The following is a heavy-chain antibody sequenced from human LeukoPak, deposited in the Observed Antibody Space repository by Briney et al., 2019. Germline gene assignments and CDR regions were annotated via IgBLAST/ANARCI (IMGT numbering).Heavy chain of an antibody. D-gene: IGHD3-9*01. Sequence: GASVKVSCKASGYTVTSYYMHWVRQAPGQGLECMGWINTNTGNPTYAQGFTGRFVFSLDTSVSTAYLQISSLKAEDTAVYYCAREAPGDILTGYQYYFDYWGQGTLVTVSS. J-gene: IGHJ4*02. CDR2: INTNTGNP. V-gene: IGHV7-4-1*02. CDR1: GYTVTSYY. CDR3: AREAPGDILTGYQYYFDY.